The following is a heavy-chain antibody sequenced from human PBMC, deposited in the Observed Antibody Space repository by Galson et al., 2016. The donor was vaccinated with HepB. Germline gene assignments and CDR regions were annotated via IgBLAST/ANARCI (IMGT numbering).Heavy chain of an antibody. CDR3: AREAALGDDYSLDY. V-gene: IGHV1-2*02. CDR2: ISPNSGGT. CDR1: KYTFTVYY. D-gene: IGHD4-11*01. Sequence: SVKVSCKASKYTFTVYYIHWVRQAPGQGLEWMGCISPNSGGTNYAQTFQGRVTMTRDTSITTAHMELSSLRSDDTAVYYGAREAALGDDYSLDYWGQGTLVTVSS. J-gene: IGHJ4*02.